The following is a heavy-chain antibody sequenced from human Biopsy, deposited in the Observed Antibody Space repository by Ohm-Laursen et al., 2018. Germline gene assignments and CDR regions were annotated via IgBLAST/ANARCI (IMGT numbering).Heavy chain of an antibody. D-gene: IGHD3-22*01. J-gene: IGHJ5*02. V-gene: IGHV4-31*01. Sequence: SETLSLTCTVSGGSISSGGSYWSWIRQRPGKGLEWIGYIFNSANTYCNPSLKNLITISGDTSKNQFSLKLNSVTAADTAVYYCARGDYFDSNGYFWFDPWGQGTLVTVSS. CDR3: ARGDYFDSNGYFWFDP. CDR1: GGSISSGGSY. CDR2: IFNSANT.